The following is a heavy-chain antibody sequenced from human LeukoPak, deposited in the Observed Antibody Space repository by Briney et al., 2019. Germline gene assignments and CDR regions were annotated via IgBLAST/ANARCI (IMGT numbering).Heavy chain of an antibody. V-gene: IGHV3-74*01. J-gene: IGHJ4*02. D-gene: IGHD4-17*01. CDR3: VRDVTTVIGGNFDF. CDR2: IDTDGSDT. CDR1: GFTFRRYW. Sequence: GGSLRLSCAASGFTFRRYWMHWVRQAPGKGLVWVSRIDTDGSDTTYADSVKGRFTISRDNAKDTLYLQLNSLRGEDTAVYYCVRDVTTVIGGNFDFWGQGTLVSVSS.